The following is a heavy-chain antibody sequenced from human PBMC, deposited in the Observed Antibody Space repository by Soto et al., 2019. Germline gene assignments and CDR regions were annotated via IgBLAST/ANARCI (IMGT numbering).Heavy chain of an antibody. V-gene: IGHV1-69*12. CDR2: IIPIFGTA. CDR1: GGTFSSYA. J-gene: IGHJ3*02. Sequence: QVQLVQSGAEVKKPGSSVKVSCKASGGTFSSYAISWVRQAPGQGLEWMGGIIPIFGTANYAQKFQGRVTIXXDXSXXTAYMELSSLRSEDTAVYYCARDSEQLATDDAFDIWGQGTMVTVSS. D-gene: IGHD6-6*01. CDR3: ARDSEQLATDDAFDI.